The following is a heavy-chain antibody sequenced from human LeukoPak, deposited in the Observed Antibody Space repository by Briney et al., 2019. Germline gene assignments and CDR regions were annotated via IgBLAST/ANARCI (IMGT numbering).Heavy chain of an antibody. Sequence: GGSLRLSCAASGFTFSSYWMSWVRQAPGKGLEWVANIKQDGSEKYYVGSVKGRFTISRDNAKNSLYLQMNSLRAEDTAVYYCARQSSSSYHYFDYWGQGTLVTVSS. CDR2: IKQDGSEK. CDR1: GFTFSSYW. CDR3: ARQSSSSYHYFDY. J-gene: IGHJ4*02. V-gene: IGHV3-7*01. D-gene: IGHD6-13*01.